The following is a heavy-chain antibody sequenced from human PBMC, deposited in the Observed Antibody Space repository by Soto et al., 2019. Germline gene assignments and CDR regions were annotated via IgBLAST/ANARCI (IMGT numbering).Heavy chain of an antibody. D-gene: IGHD3-10*01. CDR2: ISVTGGST. Sequence: EVQLMESGGGLVQPGGSLRLSCAASGFTFDNYAMNWVRQAPGKGLEWVSGISVTGGSTYYAASVRGRFGISRDNSKNTLDLQMNSLRAEDTAVYYCARSLDVFLWLGELLSLGFDSWGQGTLVTASS. V-gene: IGHV3-23*01. CDR3: ARSLDVFLWLGELLSLGFDS. J-gene: IGHJ4*02. CDR1: GFTFDNYA.